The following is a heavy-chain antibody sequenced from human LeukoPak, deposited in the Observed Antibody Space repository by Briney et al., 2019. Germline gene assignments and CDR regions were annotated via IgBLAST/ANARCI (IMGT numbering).Heavy chain of an antibody. CDR2: INHSGST. CDR3: AKHYMGSSYNHGLDC. CDR1: GGSLNGYY. D-gene: IGHD3-10*01. J-gene: IGHJ4*02. Sequence: SETLSLTCAVYGGSLNGYYWSWIRQPPGKGLEWIGEINHSGSTNYNPSLKSRVTISVDTSKNQFSLKLSSVTAADTALYYCAKHYMGSSYNHGLDCWGQGTLVTVSS. V-gene: IGHV4-34*01.